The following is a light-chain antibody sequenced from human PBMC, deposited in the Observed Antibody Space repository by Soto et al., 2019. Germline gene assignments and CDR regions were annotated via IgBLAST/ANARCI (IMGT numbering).Light chain of an antibody. CDR2: AAS. CDR3: QQANSFPPT. CDR1: QGISSW. Sequence: DIQMTQSPSSVSASVGHRVTITCRASQGISSWLAWYQLKPGKAPKLLIYAASNLQSGVPSRISGSGSGTDFTLTFSSLQPEDFATYYCQQANSFPPTFSRGTRLEIK. V-gene: IGKV1-12*01. J-gene: IGKJ5*01.